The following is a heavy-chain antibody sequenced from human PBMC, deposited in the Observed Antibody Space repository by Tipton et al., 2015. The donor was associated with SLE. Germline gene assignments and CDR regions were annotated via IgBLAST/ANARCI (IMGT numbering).Heavy chain of an antibody. D-gene: IGHD2-21*02. J-gene: IGHJ4*02. Sequence: TLSLTCTVSGGSISSYYWSWIRQSPGKGLEWIGYIYYSGSTKYNPSLKSRVTMSIDTSKNQFSLMLSSVTAADTALFYCARVTGGLIDYWGQGTLVTVSS. CDR2: IYYSGST. V-gene: IGHV4-59*08. CDR1: GGSISSYY. CDR3: ARVTGGLIDY.